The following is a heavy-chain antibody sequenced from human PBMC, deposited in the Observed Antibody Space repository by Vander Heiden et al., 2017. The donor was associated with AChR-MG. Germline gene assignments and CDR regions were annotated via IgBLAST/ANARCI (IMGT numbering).Heavy chain of an antibody. CDR1: GYTFTSYG. J-gene: IGHJ4*02. CDR3: ARAEHYYDSSGPLFDY. CDR2: ISAYNGNT. D-gene: IGHD3-22*01. Sequence: QVQLVQSGAEVKKPGAPVKVSCKASGYTFTSYGISWVRQAPGQGLEWMGWISAYNGNTNYAQKLQGRVTMTTDTSTSTAYMELRSLRSDDTAVYYCARAEHYYDSSGPLFDYWGQGTLVTVSS. V-gene: IGHV1-18*01.